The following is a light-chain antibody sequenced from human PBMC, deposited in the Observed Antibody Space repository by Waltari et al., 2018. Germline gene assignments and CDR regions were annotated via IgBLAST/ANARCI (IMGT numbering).Light chain of an antibody. CDR3: HSYDSSPFWV. Sequence: NFLLTQPHSVSESPGKTVTISCTRSSGSIATDYVQWYQQRPGSAPTTVIYEYDQRPSGVPDRFSGSIDSSSNSASLTISGLKTEDEADYYCHSYDSSPFWVFGGGTKLTVL. V-gene: IGLV6-57*03. J-gene: IGLJ3*02. CDR2: EYD. CDR1: SGSIATDY.